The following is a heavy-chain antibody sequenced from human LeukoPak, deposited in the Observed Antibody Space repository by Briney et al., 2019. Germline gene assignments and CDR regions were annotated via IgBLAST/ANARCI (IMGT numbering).Heavy chain of an antibody. Sequence: SVKVSCKASGYTFTAYYIHWVRQAPGQGLEWMGRIIPIFGTANYAQKFQGRVTITADESTSTAYMELSSLRSEDTAVYYCARSPHILTGENFDYWGQGTLVTVSS. CDR1: GYTFTAYY. CDR3: ARSPHILTGENFDY. D-gene: IGHD3-9*01. CDR2: IIPIFGTA. J-gene: IGHJ4*02. V-gene: IGHV1-69*13.